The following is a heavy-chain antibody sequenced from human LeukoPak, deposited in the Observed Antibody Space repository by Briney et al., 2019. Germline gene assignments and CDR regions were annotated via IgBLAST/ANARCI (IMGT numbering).Heavy chain of an antibody. Sequence: GGSLRLSCAASGCSFSDYYMSWSRQAPGGGLEGGSGISSYGSSIYYADSVRGRVTISMDKSKNILYLQLNSVRAEDAAVYYCARAPVTSCRGAFCYPFDYWGQGTLVTVSS. J-gene: IGHJ4*02. CDR1: GCSFSDYY. CDR3: ARAPVTSCRGAFCYPFDY. CDR2: ISSYGSSI. D-gene: IGHD2-15*01. V-gene: IGHV3-11*01.